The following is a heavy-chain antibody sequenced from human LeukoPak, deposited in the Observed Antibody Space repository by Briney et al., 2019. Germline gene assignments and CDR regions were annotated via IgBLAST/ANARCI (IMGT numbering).Heavy chain of an antibody. Sequence: ASVKVSCKASGYTFTGYYMHWVRQAPGQGLEWMGWINPNSGGTNYAQKFQGRVTMTRDTSISTAYMELSRLRSDDTAVYYCARVPEYGSGSYLDFFDAFDIWGQGTMVTVSS. CDR3: ARVPEYGSGSYLDFFDAFDI. D-gene: IGHD3-10*01. V-gene: IGHV1-2*02. J-gene: IGHJ3*02. CDR2: INPNSGGT. CDR1: GYTFTGYY.